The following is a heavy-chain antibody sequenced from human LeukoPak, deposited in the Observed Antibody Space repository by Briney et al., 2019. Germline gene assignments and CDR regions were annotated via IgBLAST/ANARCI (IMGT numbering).Heavy chain of an antibody. J-gene: IGHJ4*02. CDR2: IYYSGST. V-gene: IGHV4-39*01. CDR3: ARHSYYYDSSDFYYFIDY. D-gene: IGHD3-22*01. Sequence: SETLSLTCTVSGGSISSPSYCWGWIRQPPGKGLEWIGSIYYSGSTYYNPSLKSRVTISVDKSKNQFSLKLSSVTAADTAVYYCARHSYYYDSSDFYYFIDYWGQGTLVTVSS. CDR1: GGSISSPSYC.